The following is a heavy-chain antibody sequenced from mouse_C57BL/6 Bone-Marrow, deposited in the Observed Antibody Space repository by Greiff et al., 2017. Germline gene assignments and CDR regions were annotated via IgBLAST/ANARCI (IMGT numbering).Heavy chain of an antibody. Sequence: VQLKQSGAELVRPGASVKLSCTASGFNIKDDYMHWVKQRPEQGLELIGWIDPENGDTEYASKFQGKATITADTSSNTAYLQLSSLTSEDTAVYYCTVYLFAYWGQGTLVTVSA. V-gene: IGHV14-4*01. J-gene: IGHJ3*01. CDR2: IDPENGDT. CDR3: TVYLFAY. CDR1: GFNIKDDY. D-gene: IGHD5-5*01.